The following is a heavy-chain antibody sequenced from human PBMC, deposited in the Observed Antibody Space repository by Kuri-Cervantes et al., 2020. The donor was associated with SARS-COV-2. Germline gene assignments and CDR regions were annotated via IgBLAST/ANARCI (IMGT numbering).Heavy chain of an antibody. CDR1: GYTFTGYY. J-gene: IGHJ4*02. CDR3: AKTERRGYSSSWYLDY. Sequence: ASVKVSCKASGYTFTGYYIHWVRQAPGQGLEWMGRINPNSGGTNYAQKFQGRVTMTRDTSISTAYMELSRLRSDDTAVYYCAKTERRGYSSSWYLDYWGQGTLVTVSS. CDR2: INPNSGGT. V-gene: IGHV1-2*06. D-gene: IGHD6-13*01.